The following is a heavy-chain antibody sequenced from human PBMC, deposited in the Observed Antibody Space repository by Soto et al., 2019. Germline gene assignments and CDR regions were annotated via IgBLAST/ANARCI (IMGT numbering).Heavy chain of an antibody. J-gene: IGHJ5*02. D-gene: IGHD1-26*01. Sequence: APGKGLVWVSRINPDGADTSYVDSVKGRFTVSRDNAKNTLYLQMNSLTVEDTGLYWSARRGQVGPSLAHWGQGTLVTVPQ. V-gene: IGHV3-74*01. CDR3: ARRGQVGPSLAH. CDR2: INPDGADT.